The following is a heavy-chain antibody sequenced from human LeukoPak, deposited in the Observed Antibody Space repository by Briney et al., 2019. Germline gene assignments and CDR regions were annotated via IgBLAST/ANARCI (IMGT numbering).Heavy chain of an antibody. Sequence: SVKVSCKASGGTFSSYAISWVRQAPGQGLEWMGGIIPIFCTANYAQKFQGRVTITTDESTSTAYMELSSLRSEDTAVYYCARSGDSSGWDFDYWGQGTLVTVSS. V-gene: IGHV1-69*05. CDR1: GGTFSSYA. J-gene: IGHJ4*02. CDR3: ARSGDSSGWDFDY. D-gene: IGHD6-19*01. CDR2: IIPIFCTA.